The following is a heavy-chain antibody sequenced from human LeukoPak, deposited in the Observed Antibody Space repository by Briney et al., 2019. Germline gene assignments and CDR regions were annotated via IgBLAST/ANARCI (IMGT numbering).Heavy chain of an antibody. D-gene: IGHD3-3*01. Sequence: GGSLRLSCAASGFTFSSYEMNWVRQAPGKGLEWVSYISSSGSTIYYADSVKGRFTISRDNAKNSLYLQMNSLRDEDTAVYYCARDVFPSDFREIDYWGQGTLVTVSS. J-gene: IGHJ4*02. CDR1: GFTFSSYE. CDR3: ARDVFPSDFREIDY. CDR2: ISSSGSTI. V-gene: IGHV3-48*03.